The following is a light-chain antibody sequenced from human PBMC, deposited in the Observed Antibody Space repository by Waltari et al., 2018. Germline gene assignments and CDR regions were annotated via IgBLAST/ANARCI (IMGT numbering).Light chain of an antibody. J-gene: IGKJ5*01. Sequence: DVVMTQSPLSLPVTLGQPDSISCRSSQSLVYSDGNTSLNWFQQRPGQSPRRLIYKVSNRDSGVPDRFSGSGSGTDFTLKISRVEAEDVGVYYCMQGTHWPITFGQGTRLEIK. CDR2: KVS. V-gene: IGKV2-30*01. CDR3: MQGTHWPIT. CDR1: QSLVYSDGNTS.